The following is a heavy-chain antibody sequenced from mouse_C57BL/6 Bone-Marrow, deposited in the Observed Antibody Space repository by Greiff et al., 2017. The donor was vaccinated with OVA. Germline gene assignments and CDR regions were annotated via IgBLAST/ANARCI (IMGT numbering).Heavy chain of an antibody. J-gene: IGHJ4*01. CDR3: ARGENGSYYAMDY. CDR2: INYDGSST. V-gene: IGHV5-16*01. Sequence: DVKLVESEGGLVQPGSSMKLSCTASGFTFSDYYMAWVRQVPEKGLEWVANINYDGSSTYYLDSLKSRFIISRDNAKNILYLQMSSLKSEDTATYYCARGENGSYYAMDYWGQGTSVTVSS. CDR1: GFTFSDYY. D-gene: IGHD2-2*01.